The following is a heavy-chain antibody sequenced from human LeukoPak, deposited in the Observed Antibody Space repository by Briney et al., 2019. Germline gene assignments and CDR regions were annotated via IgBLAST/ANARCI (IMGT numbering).Heavy chain of an antibody. V-gene: IGHV4-34*01. CDR3: ARVPRPSYGSGSYWHWFDP. D-gene: IGHD3-10*01. Sequence: SETLSLTCAVYGGSFSGYYWSWIRQPPGKGLEWIGEINHSGSTNYNPSLKSRVTISVDTSKNQFSLKLSSVTAADTAVYYCARVPRPSYGSGSYWHWFDPWGRGTLVTVSS. CDR1: GGSFSGYY. J-gene: IGHJ5*02. CDR2: INHSGST.